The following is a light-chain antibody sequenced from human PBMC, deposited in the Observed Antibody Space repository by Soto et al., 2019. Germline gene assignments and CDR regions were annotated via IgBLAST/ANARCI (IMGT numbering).Light chain of an antibody. J-gene: IGKJ1*01. CDR1: QSVSNY. CDR2: GAS. CDR3: QQYGGSPQT. Sequence: EIVLTQSPGTLSLSPGERATLSCRASQSVSNYLAWYQHKPGQAPRLLIYGASSRATGIPDRFSGSGSETDFTLTISRLEPEEFAVYCCQQYGGSPQTFGQGTKV. V-gene: IGKV3-20*01.